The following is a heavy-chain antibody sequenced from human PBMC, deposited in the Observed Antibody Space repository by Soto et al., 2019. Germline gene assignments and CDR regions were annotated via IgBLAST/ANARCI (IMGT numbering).Heavy chain of an antibody. CDR2: TSYDGTNS. CDR1: GFTFSSYG. V-gene: IGHV3-30*18. D-gene: IGHD3-16*02. Sequence: QVQLVESGGGVVQPGRSLRLSCAASGFTFSSYGMHWVRQAPGKGLEWVAVTSYDGTNSYYADSVKGRFTISRDNSKNPLYLRLYRRGAEDTAAYYCAKDRTHEDCYTGYSYYDMDVWGQGTTVTVSS. CDR3: AKDRTHEDCYTGYSYYDMDV. J-gene: IGHJ6*02.